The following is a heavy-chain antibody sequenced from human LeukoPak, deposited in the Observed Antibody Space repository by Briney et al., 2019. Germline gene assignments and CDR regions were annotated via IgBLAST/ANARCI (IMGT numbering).Heavy chain of an antibody. V-gene: IGHV5-51*01. Sequence: LGESLKISCKGSGYSFTSYWIGWVRQMPGKGLEWMGIIYPGDSDTRYSPSFQGQVTISADKSISTAYLQWSSLKASDTAMYYCARPAYYYDSSGSTGAFDIWGQGTMVTVSS. CDR2: IYPGDSDT. CDR1: GYSFTSYW. CDR3: ARPAYYYDSSGSTGAFDI. J-gene: IGHJ3*02. D-gene: IGHD3-22*01.